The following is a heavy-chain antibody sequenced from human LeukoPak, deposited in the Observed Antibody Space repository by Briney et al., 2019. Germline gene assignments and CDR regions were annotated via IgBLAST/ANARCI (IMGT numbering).Heavy chain of an antibody. CDR3: ARAGPQTPTSYGMDV. Sequence: EPSQTLSLTCTVSGGSISIGDYYWSWIRQPPGKGLEWIGYIYYSWSTYYNPSLTSRVTISVDTAKTQFSLKLSSVTAADTAVYYCARAGPQTPTSYGMDVWGQGTTVTVSS. CDR1: GGSISIGDYY. J-gene: IGHJ6*02. CDR2: IYYSWST. D-gene: IGHD4-23*01. V-gene: IGHV4-30-4*01.